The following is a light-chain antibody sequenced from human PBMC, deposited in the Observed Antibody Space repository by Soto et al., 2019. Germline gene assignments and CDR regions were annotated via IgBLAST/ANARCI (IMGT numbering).Light chain of an antibody. Sequence: DIQMTQSPSTLSASVGDRVTITCRASQSISSWLAWYQQKPGKAPKLLIYDAFSLESGVPSRFSGIGSGTEFTLTISSLQPDDFATYYCQQYNSYSPLTFGGGTKVDIK. CDR2: DAF. CDR1: QSISSW. V-gene: IGKV1-5*01. CDR3: QQYNSYSPLT. J-gene: IGKJ4*01.